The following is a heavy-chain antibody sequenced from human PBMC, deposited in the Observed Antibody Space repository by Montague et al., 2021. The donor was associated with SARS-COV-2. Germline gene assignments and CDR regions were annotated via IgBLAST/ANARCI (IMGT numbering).Heavy chain of an antibody. CDR3: AREGLHNWFDP. V-gene: IGHV4-59*01. J-gene: IGHJ5*02. CDR2: IYYRGST. Sequence: SETLSLICTVSNGSINSYYWSWVRQPPGKRLEWIGYIYYRGSTNYNPSLESRVTMSIDTSKNQFSLKLRSVTAADTAVYFCAREGLHNWFDPWGQGTLVIVSS. CDR1: NGSINSYY.